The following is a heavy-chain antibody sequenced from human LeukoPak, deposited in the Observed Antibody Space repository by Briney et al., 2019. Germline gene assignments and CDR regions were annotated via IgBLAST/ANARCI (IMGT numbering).Heavy chain of an antibody. Sequence: ASVKVSCKASGYTFTGYYMHWMRQAPGQGLQWMGWINPISGGTDYAEKFQGRVTMTRDTSISTAYMELSRLRSDDTAVYYCARDRWQQLDWFDPWGQGTLVIVSS. J-gene: IGHJ5*02. CDR2: INPISGGT. D-gene: IGHD5-24*01. CDR1: GYTFTGYY. V-gene: IGHV1-2*02. CDR3: ARDRWQQLDWFDP.